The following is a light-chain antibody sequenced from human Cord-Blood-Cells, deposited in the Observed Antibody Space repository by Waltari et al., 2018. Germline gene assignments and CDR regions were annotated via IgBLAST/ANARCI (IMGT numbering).Light chain of an antibody. V-gene: IGLV3-1*01. CDR1: KLGDKY. Sequence: SYELTQPPSVSVSPGPTASITCSGDKLGDKYACWYQQKPGQSPVLVIYQDSKRPSGIPERFSGSNSGNTATLTISGTQAMDEADYYCQAWDSSTFYVFGTGTKVTVL. CDR3: QAWDSSTFYV. CDR2: QDS. J-gene: IGLJ1*01.